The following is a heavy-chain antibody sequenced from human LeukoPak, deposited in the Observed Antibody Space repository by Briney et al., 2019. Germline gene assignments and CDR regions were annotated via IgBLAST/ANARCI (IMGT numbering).Heavy chain of an antibody. D-gene: IGHD3-9*01. CDR3: ASRQYGILTGYDGALDI. J-gene: IGHJ3*02. CDR2: ISASGGST. V-gene: IGHV3-23*01. CDR1: GFTFSTFA. Sequence: GGALRLSCAASGFTFSTFAMSWVRKAPGKGLEWVSIISASGGSTYYADSVKGRFTISRDNSKNTLYLQMNSLRAEDTAVYYCASRQYGILTGYDGALDIWGQGTMVTVSS.